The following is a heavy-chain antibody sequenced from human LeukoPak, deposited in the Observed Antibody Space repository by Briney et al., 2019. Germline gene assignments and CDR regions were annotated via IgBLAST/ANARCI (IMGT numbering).Heavy chain of an antibody. D-gene: IGHD6-13*01. J-gene: IGHJ4*02. CDR3: ARALGIGSSWYHLGY. CDR1: GFTFSSYE. CDR2: ISSSGSTI. V-gene: IGHV3-48*03. Sequence: GGSLRLSCAASGFTFSSYEMNWVRQAPGKGLEWVSYISSSGSTIYYADSVKGRFTISGDNAKNSLYLQMNSLGAEDTAVYYCARALGIGSSWYHLGYWGQGTLVTVSS.